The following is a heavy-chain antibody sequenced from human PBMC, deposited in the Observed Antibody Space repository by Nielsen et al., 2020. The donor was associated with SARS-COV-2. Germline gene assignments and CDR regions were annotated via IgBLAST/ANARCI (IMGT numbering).Heavy chain of an antibody. CDR2: IKLDGSEK. J-gene: IGHJ4*02. D-gene: IGHD4/OR15-4a*01. Sequence: GSLRLSCAASGFSFSVYWMTWVRQAPGKGLEWVGNIKLDGSEKYYVDSVKGRFTISRDNARNTLYLQMNSLRVEDTAVYYCARVGSYGDPEYLDYWGQGALVTVSS. V-gene: IGHV3-7*01. CDR1: GFSFSVYW. CDR3: ARVGSYGDPEYLDY.